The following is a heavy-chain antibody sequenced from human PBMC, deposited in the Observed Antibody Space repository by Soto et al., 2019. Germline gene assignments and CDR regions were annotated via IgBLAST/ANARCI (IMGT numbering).Heavy chain of an antibody. CDR1: GGSFSGYY. D-gene: IGHD6-13*01. J-gene: IGHJ6*02. CDR3: ARGRAIGSSYGAYYYYGMDV. CDR2: INHSGST. V-gene: IGHV4-34*01. Sequence: KPSETLSLTCAVYGGSFSGYYWIWIRQPPGKGLEWIGEINHSGSTNYNPSLKSRVTISVDTSKNQFSLKLSSVTAADTAVYYCARGRAIGSSYGAYYYYGMDVWGQGTTVTVSS.